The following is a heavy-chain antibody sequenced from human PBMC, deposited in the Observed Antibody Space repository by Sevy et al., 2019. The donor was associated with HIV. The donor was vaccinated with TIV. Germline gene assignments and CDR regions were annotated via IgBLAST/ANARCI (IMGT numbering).Heavy chain of an antibody. V-gene: IGHV3-30*18. CDR2: ISYDGSNK. CDR1: GFTFSSYG. CDR3: AKVRIAVAGALLENYFDY. Sequence: GGSLRLSCAASGFTFSSYGRHWVRQAPGKGLEWVAVISYDGSNKYYADSVKGRFTISRDNSKNTLYLQMNSLRAEDTAVYYCAKVRIAVAGALLENYFDYWGQGTLVTVSS. D-gene: IGHD6-19*01. J-gene: IGHJ4*02.